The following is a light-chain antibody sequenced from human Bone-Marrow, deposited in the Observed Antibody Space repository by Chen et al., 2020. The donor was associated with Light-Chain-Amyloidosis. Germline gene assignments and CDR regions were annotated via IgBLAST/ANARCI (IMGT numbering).Light chain of an antibody. J-gene: IGKJ4*01. CDR3: QQYCTSPLT. V-gene: IGKV3-20*01. CDR1: QTISSNY. CDR2: GSS. Sequence: EIVLTQSPGTLSLSPGEGANLSCRASQTISSNYLTWYQQKFGQAPRLLIYGSSSRATGIPDRFTGSGCGTDFTLTINILEPEDFAMYYCQQYCTSPLTFGLWTKVEIK.